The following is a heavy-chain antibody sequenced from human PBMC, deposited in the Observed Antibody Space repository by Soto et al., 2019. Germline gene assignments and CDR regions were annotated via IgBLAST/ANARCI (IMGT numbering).Heavy chain of an antibody. CDR1: GFTFSSYG. CDR2: ISYDGSNK. CDR3: AKVAYSSGWYQAFDI. D-gene: IGHD6-19*01. J-gene: IGHJ3*02. V-gene: IGHV3-30*18. Sequence: GGSLRLSCAASGFTFSSYGMHWVRQAPGKGLEWVAVISYDGSNKYYAGSVKGRFTIPRDNSKNTLYLQMNSLRAEDTAVYYCAKVAYSSGWYQAFDIWGQGTMVTVSS.